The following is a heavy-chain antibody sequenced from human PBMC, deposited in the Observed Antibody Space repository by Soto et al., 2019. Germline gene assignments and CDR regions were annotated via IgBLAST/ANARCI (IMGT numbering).Heavy chain of an antibody. CDR3: ARVGKELGYCSGGSCYSAVNYYYYGMDV. J-gene: IGHJ6*02. CDR1: GFTVSSNY. D-gene: IGHD2-15*01. CDR2: IYSGGST. V-gene: IGHV3-53*01. Sequence: GGSLRLSCAASGFTVSSNYMSLVRQAPGKGLEWVSVIYSGGSTYYADSVKGRFTISRDNSKNTLYLQMNSLRAEDTAVYYCARVGKELGYCSGGSCYSAVNYYYYGMDVWGQGTTVTVSS.